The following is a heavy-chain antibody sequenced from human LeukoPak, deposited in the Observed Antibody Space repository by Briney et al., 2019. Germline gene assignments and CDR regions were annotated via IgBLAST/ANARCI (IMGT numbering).Heavy chain of an antibody. J-gene: IGHJ6*03. CDR3: AAQAGSNYPNYYYYYMDV. V-gene: IGHV1-69*05. Sequence: ASVKVSCKASGGTFGSYAISWVRQAPGQGLEWMGGIIPIFGTANYAQKFQGRVTITTDESTSTAYMELSSLRSEDTAVYYCAAQAGSNYPNYYYYYMDVWGKGTTVTVSS. CDR1: GGTFGSYA. D-gene: IGHD4-11*01. CDR2: IIPIFGTA.